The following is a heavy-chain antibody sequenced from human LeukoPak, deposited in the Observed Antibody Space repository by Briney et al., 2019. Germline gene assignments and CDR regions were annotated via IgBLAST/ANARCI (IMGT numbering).Heavy chain of an antibody. D-gene: IGHD1-26*01. CDR2: ISDSGGDS. V-gene: IGHV3-23*01. CDR1: GFTFSSSA. J-gene: IGHJ4*02. CDR3: TKGGSYAPLDY. Sequence: GGSLRLSCAASGFTFSSSAMTWVRQAPGKGLEWVSAISDSGGDSIYTDSVKGRFSISRDNSKNTLHLQMNTLGAEDTAVYFCTKGGSYAPLDYWGQGTLVTVSS.